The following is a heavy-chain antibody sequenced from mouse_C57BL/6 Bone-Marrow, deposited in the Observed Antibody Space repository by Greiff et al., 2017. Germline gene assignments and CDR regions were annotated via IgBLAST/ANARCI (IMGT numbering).Heavy chain of an antibody. J-gene: IGHJ4*01. V-gene: IGHV2-2*01. CDR2: IWSGGST. CDR1: GFSLTSYG. Sequence: VQGVESGPGLVQPSQSLSITCTVSGFSLTSYGVHWVRQSPGTGLEWLGVIWSGGSTDYNAAFISRLSISKDNSKSQVFFKMNSLQADDTAIYYCARKRYDYYAMDYGGQGTSVTVSS. CDR3: ARKRYDYYAMDY.